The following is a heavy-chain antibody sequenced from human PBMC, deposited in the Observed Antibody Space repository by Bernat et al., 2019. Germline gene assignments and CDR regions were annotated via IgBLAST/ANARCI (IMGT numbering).Heavy chain of an antibody. CDR2: INNNGGST. CDR1: GFTFSSYA. V-gene: IGHV3-64*01. D-gene: IGHD3-10*01. CDR3: ARGRGSAMVRGVPEY. Sequence: VQLVESGGGLVQPGGSLRLSCAASGFTFSSYAMHWVRQAPGKGLEYVSSINNNGGSTYYANSVKGRFTISRDNSKNTLYLQMGSLRAEDMAVYYCARGRGSAMVRGVPEYWGQGTLVTVSS. J-gene: IGHJ4*02.